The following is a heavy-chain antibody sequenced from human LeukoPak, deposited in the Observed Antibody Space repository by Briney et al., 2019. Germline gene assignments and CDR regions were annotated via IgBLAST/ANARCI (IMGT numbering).Heavy chain of an antibody. V-gene: IGHV4-39*01. J-gene: IGHJ4*02. Sequence: PSETLSLTCTVSGGSISSSSYYWGWIRQPPGKGLEWIGSIYYSGSTYYNPSLKSRVTISVDTSKNQFSLKPSSVTAADTAVYYCASYSGSYYDFDYWGQGTLVTVSS. D-gene: IGHD1-26*01. CDR2: IYYSGST. CDR3: ASYSGSYYDFDY. CDR1: GGSISSSSYY.